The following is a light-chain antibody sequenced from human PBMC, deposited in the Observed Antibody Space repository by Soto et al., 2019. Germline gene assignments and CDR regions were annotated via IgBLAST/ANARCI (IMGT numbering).Light chain of an antibody. V-gene: IGKV1-12*01. Sequence: DIQMTQSPSSVSASVGDRVTITCRASQGISSWLAWYQQKPGKAPTLLIYAASSLQSGVAPRFRGSGSGTGFTIAISRLQTEDFATYYYQQDNSLPITFGGGTKVEIK. J-gene: IGKJ4*01. CDR1: QGISSW. CDR2: AAS. CDR3: QQDNSLPIT.